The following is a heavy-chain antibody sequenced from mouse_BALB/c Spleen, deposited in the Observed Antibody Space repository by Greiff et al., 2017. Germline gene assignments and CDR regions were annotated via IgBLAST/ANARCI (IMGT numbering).Heavy chain of an antibody. Sequence: EVHLVESGGGLVQPGGSLKLSCAASGFTFSSYGMSWVRQTPDKRLELVATINSNGGSTYYPDSVKGRFTISRDNAKNTLYLQMSSLKSEDTAMYYCARGRGDAMDYWGQGTSVTVSS. V-gene: IGHV5-6-3*01. CDR3: ARGRGDAMDY. J-gene: IGHJ4*01. CDR2: INSNGGST. CDR1: GFTFSSYG.